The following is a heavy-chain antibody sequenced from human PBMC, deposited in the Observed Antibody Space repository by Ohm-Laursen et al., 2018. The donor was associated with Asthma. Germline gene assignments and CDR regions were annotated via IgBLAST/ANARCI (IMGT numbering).Heavy chain of an antibody. J-gene: IGHJ3*02. CDR1: GFTFSSYG. D-gene: IGHD3-3*01. V-gene: IGHV3-30*03. CDR2: ISYDGSNK. Sequence: SLRLSCAAAGFTFSSYGMHWVRQAPGKGLEWVAVISYDGSNKYYADSVKGRFTISRDNAKNSLYLQMNSLRAEDTAVYYCARDLRKTIFGVVPDAFDIWGQGTMVTVSS. CDR3: ARDLRKTIFGVVPDAFDI.